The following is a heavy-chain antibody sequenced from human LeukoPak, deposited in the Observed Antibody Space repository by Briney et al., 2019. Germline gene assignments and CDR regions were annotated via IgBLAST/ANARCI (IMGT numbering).Heavy chain of an antibody. J-gene: IGHJ6*04. CDR3: AGLGIPMIGGV. V-gene: IGHV3-48*03. CDR2: INSSGSTI. Sequence: GGSLRLSCAASGFTFSSYEMNWVPQAPGKGLEWVSYINSSGSTIYYAHSVKGRFTIYRDNAKNSLYLQMNSLRAEDTAVYYCAGLGIPMIGGVWGKGTTVTISS. CDR1: GFTFSSYE. D-gene: IGHD3-10*02.